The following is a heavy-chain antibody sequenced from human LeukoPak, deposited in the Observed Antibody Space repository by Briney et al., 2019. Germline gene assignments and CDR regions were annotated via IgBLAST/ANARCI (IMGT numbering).Heavy chain of an antibody. D-gene: IGHD2-2*01. CDR2: ISAYNGNT. V-gene: IGHV1-18*01. Sequence: ASVKVSCKASGYTFTSYGISWVRQAPGQGLEWMGWISAYNGNTNYAQKLQGRVTMTTDTSTSTAYMELRSLRSDDTAVYYCAREVPAATPGGAFDIWGQGTMVTVSS. J-gene: IGHJ3*02. CDR1: GYTFTSYG. CDR3: AREVPAATPGGAFDI.